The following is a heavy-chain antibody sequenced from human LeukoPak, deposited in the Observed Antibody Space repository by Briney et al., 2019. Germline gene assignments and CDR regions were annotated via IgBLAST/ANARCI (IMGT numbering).Heavy chain of an antibody. J-gene: IGHJ3*02. V-gene: IGHV3-11*01. CDR2: ISSSGSNR. CDR1: GFTFSDYY. Sequence: GGSLRLSCAASGFTFSDYYMTWIRQAPGKGLEWVSYISSSGSNRYYADSVKGRFTISRDNAKNSLYLQMNSLRAEDTAVYYCARETAYAFDIWGQGTMVTVSS. D-gene: IGHD2-21*01. CDR3: ARETAYAFDI.